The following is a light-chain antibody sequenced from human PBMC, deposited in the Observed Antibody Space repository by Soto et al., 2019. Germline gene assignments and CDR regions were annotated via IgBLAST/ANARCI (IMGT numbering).Light chain of an antibody. CDR3: QQYGSSPRT. CDR2: DAS. Sequence: EIVLTQSPGTLSLSPGERATLSCRASQSVSSNYLAWYQQKAGQAPRLLIYDASSRATGIPDRFSGSGSGTDFTLTISRLAPVDFAVYYCQQYGSSPRTLGPGTKV. V-gene: IGKV3-20*01. CDR1: QSVSSNY. J-gene: IGKJ1*01.